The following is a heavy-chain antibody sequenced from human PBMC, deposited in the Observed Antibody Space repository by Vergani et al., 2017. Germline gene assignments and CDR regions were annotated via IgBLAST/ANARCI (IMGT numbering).Heavy chain of an antibody. CDR1: GFTFSDHY. Sequence: EVQLVESGGGLVQPGGSLRLSCAASGFTFSDHYMDWVRQAPGKGLEWVSGISWNSGSIGYADSVKGRFTISRDNAKNSLYLQMNSLRAEDTALYYCAKDMSCSSTSCDGAFDDWGQGTLVTVSS. D-gene: IGHD2-2*01. CDR3: AKDMSCSSTSCDGAFDD. CDR2: ISWNSGSI. J-gene: IGHJ4*02. V-gene: IGHV3-9*01.